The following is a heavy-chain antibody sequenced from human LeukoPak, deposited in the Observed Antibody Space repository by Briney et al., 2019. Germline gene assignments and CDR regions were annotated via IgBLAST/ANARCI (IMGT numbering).Heavy chain of an antibody. Sequence: GGSLRLSCAASGFTFSSYSMNWVRQAPGKGLEWVSSISSSSSYIYYADSVKGRFTISRGNSKNTLYLQMNSLRAEDTAVYYCAKGRLWIFGVVNDAFDIWGQGTMVTVSS. CDR1: GFTFSSYS. V-gene: IGHV3-21*04. J-gene: IGHJ3*02. CDR2: ISSSSSYI. CDR3: AKGRLWIFGVVNDAFDI. D-gene: IGHD3-3*01.